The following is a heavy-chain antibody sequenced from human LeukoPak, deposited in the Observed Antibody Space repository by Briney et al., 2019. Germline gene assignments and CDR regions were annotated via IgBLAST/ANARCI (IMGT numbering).Heavy chain of an antibody. D-gene: IGHD3-22*01. CDR1: GGSISSYY. CDR2: IYTSGST. J-gene: IGHJ4*02. Sequence: SETLSLTCTVSGGSISSYYWSWIRQPAGKGLEWIGRIYTSGSTNYNPSLKSRVTMSVDTSKNQFSLKLSSVTAADTAVYYCARDFLYYYDSSGYYYFDYWGQGTLVTVSS. V-gene: IGHV4-4*07. CDR3: ARDFLYYYDSSGYYYFDY.